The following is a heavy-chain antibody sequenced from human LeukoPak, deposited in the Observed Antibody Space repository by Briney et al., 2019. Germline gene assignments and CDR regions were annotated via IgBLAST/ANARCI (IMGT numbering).Heavy chain of an antibody. CDR1: GFTFSSYG. J-gene: IGHJ1*01. V-gene: IGHV3-23*01. Sequence: GGSLRLSCAASGFTFSSYGMSWVRQAPGKGLEWVSLISGSGGSTYYADSVEGRFTISRDNSKNTLYLQMNSLRAEDTAVYYCAKGGPVAADPRYFQHWGQGTPVTVSS. D-gene: IGHD6-19*01. CDR2: ISGSGGST. CDR3: AKGGPVAADPRYFQH.